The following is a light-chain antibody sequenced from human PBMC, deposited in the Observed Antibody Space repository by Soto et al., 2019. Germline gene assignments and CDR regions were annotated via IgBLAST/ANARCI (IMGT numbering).Light chain of an antibody. CDR1: QSVSSNY. J-gene: IGKJ1*01. V-gene: IGKV3-20*01. Sequence: ENVLTQSPGTLSLSPGERATLSCRASQSVSSNYLAWYQQKPSQAPRLLVYGASSRATGIPDRFSGSGSGTDFTLTISRLEPEDFAVYYCQQYGSSRWTFGQGTKVDIK. CDR3: QQYGSSRWT. CDR2: GAS.